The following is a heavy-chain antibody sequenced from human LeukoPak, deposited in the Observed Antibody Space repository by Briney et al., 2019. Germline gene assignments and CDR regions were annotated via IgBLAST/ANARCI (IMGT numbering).Heavy chain of an antibody. CDR3: ARESGYDNDACDI. Sequence: GGSLRLSCAASGFTFSSYAMSWVRQAPGKGLEWVSSITNSNNYIYYADSVKGRFTISRDNAKNSLYLQMNSLRAEDTAVYYCARESGYDNDACDIWGQGTMVTVSS. V-gene: IGHV3-21*01. CDR2: ITNSNNYI. J-gene: IGHJ3*02. D-gene: IGHD3-3*01. CDR1: GFTFSSYA.